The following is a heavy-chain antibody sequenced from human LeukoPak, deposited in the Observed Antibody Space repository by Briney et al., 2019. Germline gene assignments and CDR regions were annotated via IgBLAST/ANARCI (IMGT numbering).Heavy chain of an antibody. D-gene: IGHD3-22*01. V-gene: IGHV4-39*01. CDR1: GGSISTSNYY. CDR3: VNYYDSSDYQQPNHFDY. CDR2: IYYSGST. J-gene: IGHJ4*02. Sequence: SETLSLTCTVSGGSISTSNYYWGWIRQPPGKGLDWIGSIYYSGSTYYNPSLKSRFTISVDTSKNQFSLKLSSVTAADTAVYYCVNYYDSSDYQQPNHFDYWGQGTLVTVSS.